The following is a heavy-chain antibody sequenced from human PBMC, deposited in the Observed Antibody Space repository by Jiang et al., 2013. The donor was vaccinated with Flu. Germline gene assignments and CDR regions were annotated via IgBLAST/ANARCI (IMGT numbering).Heavy chain of an antibody. CDR1: GXTFTSYG. CDR3: AREDPRGPFYYGMDV. Sequence: AASGXTFTSYGMHWVRQAPGTGLEWVALISYDGSHKYYSDSLKGRFSISRDNSQNTVYLQMNSLSGEDTAVYYCAREDPRGPFYYGMDVWGQGTAVTVSS. V-gene: IGHV3-30*03. J-gene: IGHJ6*01. CDR2: ISYDGSHK.